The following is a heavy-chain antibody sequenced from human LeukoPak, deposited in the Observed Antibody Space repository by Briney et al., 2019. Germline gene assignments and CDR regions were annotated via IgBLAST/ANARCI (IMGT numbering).Heavy chain of an antibody. CDR2: IYSGGST. CDR3: ARVEMATISFDY. CDR1: GFTVSSNY. D-gene: IGHD5-24*01. J-gene: IGHJ4*02. Sequence: GGSLRLSCAASGFTVSSNYMSWVRQAPGKGLEWVSVIYSGGSTYYADSVKGRFTISRDNSMNTLYLQMNSLRAEDTAVYYCARVEMATISFDYWGQGTLVTVSS. V-gene: IGHV3-53*01.